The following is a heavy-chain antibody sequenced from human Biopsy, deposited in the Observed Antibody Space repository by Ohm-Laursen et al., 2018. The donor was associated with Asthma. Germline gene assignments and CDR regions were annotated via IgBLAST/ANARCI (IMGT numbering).Heavy chain of an antibody. CDR2: THHRGYT. D-gene: IGHD6-13*01. CDR1: GGSFSSNY. CDR3: VRGSSSWHHGPFHYYYGLDV. Sequence: GTLSLTCAVYGGSFSSNYWSWIRQTPGKGLEWLGDTHHRGYTNYNPSLSSRLTLSVDTSKNQFSLKLTSVTAADTAVYYCVRGSSSWHHGPFHYYYGLDVWGQGTTATVSS. J-gene: IGHJ6*02. V-gene: IGHV4-34*01.